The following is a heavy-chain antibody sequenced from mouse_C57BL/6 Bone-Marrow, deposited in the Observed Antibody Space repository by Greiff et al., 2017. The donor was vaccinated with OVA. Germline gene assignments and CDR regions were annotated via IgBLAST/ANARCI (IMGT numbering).Heavy chain of an antibody. CDR3: ARSPSTGTGAWFAY. J-gene: IGHJ3*01. V-gene: IGHV2-2*01. CDR2: IWSGGST. CDR1: GFSLTSYG. D-gene: IGHD4-1*02. Sequence: VKLMESGPGLVQPSQSLSITCTVSGFSLTSYGVHWVRQSPGKGLEWLGVIWSGGSTDYNAAFISRLSISKDNSKSQVFFKMNSLQADDTAIYYCARSPSTGTGAWFAYWGQGTLVTVSA.